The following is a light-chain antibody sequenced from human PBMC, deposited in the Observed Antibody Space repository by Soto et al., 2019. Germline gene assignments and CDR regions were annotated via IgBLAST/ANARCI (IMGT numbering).Light chain of an antibody. Sequence: QSALTQPASVSGSPGQSITISCTGTSSDVGTYNLVSWYQQHPGKAPKLFIYDVSNRPSGVSNRFAGSKSGNTSSLTISGLQAEDEDFYYCSSDTDPNALVFGGGTKLTVL. J-gene: IGLJ3*02. V-gene: IGLV2-14*02. CDR1: SSDVGTYNL. CDR2: DVS. CDR3: SSDTDPNALV.